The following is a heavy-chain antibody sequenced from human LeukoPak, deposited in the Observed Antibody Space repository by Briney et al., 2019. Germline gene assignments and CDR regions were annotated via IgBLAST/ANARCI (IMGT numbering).Heavy chain of an antibody. V-gene: IGHV1-69*04. CDR1: GGTFSSYA. Sequence: ASVKVSCKASGGTFSSYAISWVRQAPGQGLEWMGRIIPILGIANYAQKFQGRVTITADKSTCTAYMELSSLRSEDTAVYYCARDDTDYYDSSGYYPTWWGQGTLVTVSS. D-gene: IGHD3-22*01. J-gene: IGHJ4*02. CDR2: IIPILGIA. CDR3: ARDDTDYYDSSGYYPTW.